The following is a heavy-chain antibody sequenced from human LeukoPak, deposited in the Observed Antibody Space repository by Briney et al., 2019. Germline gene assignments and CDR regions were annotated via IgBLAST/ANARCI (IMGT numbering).Heavy chain of an antibody. Sequence: SETLSLTCAVYGGSFSGYYWSWIRQPPGKGLEWIGEINHSGSTNYNPSLKSRVTISVDTSKNQFSLKLSSVTAADTAVYYCARLSGSYLSNLDYWGQGNPGHRLL. CDR2: INHSGST. CDR1: GGSFSGYY. D-gene: IGHD1-26*01. J-gene: IGHJ4*02. CDR3: ARLSGSYLSNLDY. V-gene: IGHV4-34*01.